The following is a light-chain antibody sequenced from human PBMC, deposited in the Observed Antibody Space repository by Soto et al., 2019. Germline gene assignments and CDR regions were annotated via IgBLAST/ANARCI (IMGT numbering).Light chain of an antibody. CDR1: SGHSNYA. CDR2: LNRDGSH. Sequence: QPVLTQSPSASASLGASVKLTCTLSSGHSNYAIAWHQQQPEQGPRYLMKLNRDGSHSKGDGIPNRFSGSSSGAERYLTISGLQSEDEADYYCQTWGTGIVIFGGGTKLTVL. J-gene: IGLJ2*01. CDR3: QTWGTGIVI. V-gene: IGLV4-69*01.